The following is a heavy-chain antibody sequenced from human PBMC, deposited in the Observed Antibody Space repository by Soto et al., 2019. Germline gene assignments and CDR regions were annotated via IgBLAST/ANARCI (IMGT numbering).Heavy chain of an antibody. CDR3: ARSYDSSDDAFDI. CDR2: IYHSGST. CDR1: GGSISSSNW. Sequence: SETLSLTCAVSGGSISSSNWWSWVRQPPGKGLEWIGEIYHSGSTNYNPSLKSRVTISVDKSKNQFSLKLSSVTAADTAVYYCARSYDSSDDAFDIWGQGTMVTVSS. D-gene: IGHD3-22*01. J-gene: IGHJ3*02. V-gene: IGHV4-4*02.